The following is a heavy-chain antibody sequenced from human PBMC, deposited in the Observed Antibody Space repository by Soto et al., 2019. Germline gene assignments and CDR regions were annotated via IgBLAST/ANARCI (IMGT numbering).Heavy chain of an antibody. V-gene: IGHV3-49*03. J-gene: IGHJ4*02. Sequence: PGGSLRLSCTASGFTFGDYAMSWFRQAPGKGLEWVGFIRSKAYGGTTEYAASVKGRFTISRDDSKSIAYLQMNSLKTEDTAVYYCTRDGGMIPFGGVIVTPPPFDYWGQGTLVTVSS. CDR1: GFTFGDYA. D-gene: IGHD3-16*02. CDR2: IRSKAYGGTT. CDR3: TRDGGMIPFGGVIVTPPPFDY.